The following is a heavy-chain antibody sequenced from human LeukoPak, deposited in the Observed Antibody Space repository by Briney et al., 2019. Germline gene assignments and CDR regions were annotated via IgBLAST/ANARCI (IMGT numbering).Heavy chain of an antibody. J-gene: IGHJ4*02. CDR3: AKDLAGSVSYSFDY. V-gene: IGHV3-30*18. CDR1: GFTFSSYG. D-gene: IGHD1-26*01. CDR2: ISYDGSNK. Sequence: GRSLRLSCAASGFTFSSYGMHWVRQAPGKGLEWVAVISYDGSNKYYADSVKGRFTISRDNSKNTLYLQMNSLRAEDTAVYYCAKDLAGSVSYSFDYWGQGTLVTVSS.